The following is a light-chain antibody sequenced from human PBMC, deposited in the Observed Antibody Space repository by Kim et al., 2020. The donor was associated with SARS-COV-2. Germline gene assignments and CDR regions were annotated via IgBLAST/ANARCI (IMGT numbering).Light chain of an antibody. V-gene: IGKV6D-21*02. J-gene: IGKJ4*01. CDR3: HQSSSLPLT. CDR1: QNIGSR. Sequence: VTQAEKVPITCRASQNIGSRLHWYQQKPYQSPKLLIKFAFQSISGVPSRFSGSGSGTDFTLTINSLEAEDAAAYYCHQSSSLPLTFGGGTKVDIK. CDR2: FAF.